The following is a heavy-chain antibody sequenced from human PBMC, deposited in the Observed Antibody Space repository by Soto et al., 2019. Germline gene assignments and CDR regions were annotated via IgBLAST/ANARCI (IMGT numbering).Heavy chain of an antibody. CDR3: AKDPNGDYIGAFDS. CDR2: ISVGSTTI. CDR1: AFTFGTYA. J-gene: IGHJ4*02. Sequence: EVQLSESGGGLVRPGGSLRLSCEGSAFTFGTYAMTWVRQAPGKGLEWLSAISVGSTTIKYADSVKGRFTISRDNSKNMLYLQMNSLRAEDTAIYYCAKDPNGDYIGAFDSWGQGTLATVSS. D-gene: IGHD4-17*01. V-gene: IGHV3-23*01.